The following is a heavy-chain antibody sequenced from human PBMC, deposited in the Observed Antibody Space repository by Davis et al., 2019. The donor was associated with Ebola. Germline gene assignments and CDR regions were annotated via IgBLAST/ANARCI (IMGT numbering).Heavy chain of an antibody. CDR3: ARRQNYYGMDV. J-gene: IGHJ6*02. Sequence: ASVKVSCKASGYTFTGYYMHWVRQAPGQGLEWMGWINPNSGGTNYAQKFQGRVTMTGDTSISTAYMVLSRLTSDDTAVYYCARRQNYYGMDVWGLGTTVTVSS. CDR2: INPNSGGT. V-gene: IGHV1-2*02. CDR1: GYTFTGYY.